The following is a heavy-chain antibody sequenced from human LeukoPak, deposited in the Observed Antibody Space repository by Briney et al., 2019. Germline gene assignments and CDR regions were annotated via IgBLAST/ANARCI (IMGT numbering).Heavy chain of an antibody. Sequence: GASVKVSFKASGYTFTGYYMHWVRQAPGQGLEWMGWINPNSGGKNYAQKFQGRVTMTRDTSISTAYMELSRLRSDDTAVYYCARDGSGSYWFDPWGQGTLVTVSS. V-gene: IGHV1-2*02. CDR1: GYTFTGYY. J-gene: IGHJ5*02. CDR2: INPNSGGK. D-gene: IGHD3-10*01. CDR3: ARDGSGSYWFDP.